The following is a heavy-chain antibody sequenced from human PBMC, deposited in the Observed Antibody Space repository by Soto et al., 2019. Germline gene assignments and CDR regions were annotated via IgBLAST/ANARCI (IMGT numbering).Heavy chain of an antibody. CDR1: GGSISSSYYY. V-gene: IGHV4-39*07. CDR2: IYYSGST. CDR3: ARERWTCGADSCYGDFDY. D-gene: IGHD2-15*01. J-gene: IGHJ4*02. Sequence: SETLSLTCTVSGGSISSSYYYWGWIRQPPGKGLEWIGSIYYSGSTYYNPSLKSRVTMSVDTSKNQFSLKLTSVTAADTAVYFCARERWTCGADSCYGDFDYWGQGTLVTAPQ.